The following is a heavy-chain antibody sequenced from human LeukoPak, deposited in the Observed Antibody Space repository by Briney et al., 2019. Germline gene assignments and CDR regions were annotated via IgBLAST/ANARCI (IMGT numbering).Heavy chain of an antibody. V-gene: IGHV4-34*01. CDR3: ARGAWATRLGS. D-gene: IGHD2-15*01. J-gene: IGHJ4*02. CDR1: GESLNSYY. CDR2: IYESGTT. Sequence: SETLSLTCAVYGESLNSYYWSWVRQPPGEGLEWIGEIYESGTTKYNPSLKSRVTISMVPSRQQFSLSLNSVTAADTAVYYCARGAWATRLGSWGLGTPVIVSS.